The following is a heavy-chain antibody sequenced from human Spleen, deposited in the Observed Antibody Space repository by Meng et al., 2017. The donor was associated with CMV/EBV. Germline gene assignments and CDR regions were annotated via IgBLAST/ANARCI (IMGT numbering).Heavy chain of an antibody. CDR2: ISSSGSTI. Sequence: GESLKISCAASGFTFSDYYMSWIRQAPGKGLEWVSYISSSGSTIYYADSVKGRFTISRDNAKNSLYLQMNSLRAEDTAVYYCARGSRESMVRGVIFDYWGQGTLVTVSS. J-gene: IGHJ4*02. D-gene: IGHD3-10*01. CDR1: GFTFSDYY. CDR3: ARGSRESMVRGVIFDY. V-gene: IGHV3-11*04.